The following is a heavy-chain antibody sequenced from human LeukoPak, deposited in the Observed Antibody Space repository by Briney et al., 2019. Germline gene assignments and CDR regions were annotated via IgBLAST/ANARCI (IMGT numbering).Heavy chain of an antibody. J-gene: IGHJ4*02. D-gene: IGHD3-22*01. CDR1: GFTFSSYG. Sequence: PGGSLRLSCAASGFTFSSYGMHWVRQAPGKGLEWVAVISYDGSNKYYADSVKGRFTISRDNSKNTLYLQMNSLRAEDTAVYYCAKATSPSNYYDSSGTRGRFDYWGQGTLVTVSS. CDR2: ISYDGSNK. V-gene: IGHV3-30*18. CDR3: AKATSPSNYYDSSGTRGRFDY.